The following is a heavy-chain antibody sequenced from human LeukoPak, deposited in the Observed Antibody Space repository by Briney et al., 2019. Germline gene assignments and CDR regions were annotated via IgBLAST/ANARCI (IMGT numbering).Heavy chain of an antibody. V-gene: IGHV3-23*01. J-gene: IGHJ4*02. D-gene: IGHD5-12*01. CDR3: AKVPDSGYDTAPFDY. Sequence: GGSLRLSCAASGFTFSSYAMSWVRQAPGKGLEWVSAISVSGGSTYYADSVKGRFTISRDNSKNTLYLQMNSLRAEDTAVYYCAKVPDSGYDTAPFDYWGQGTLVTVSS. CDR2: ISVSGGST. CDR1: GFTFSSYA.